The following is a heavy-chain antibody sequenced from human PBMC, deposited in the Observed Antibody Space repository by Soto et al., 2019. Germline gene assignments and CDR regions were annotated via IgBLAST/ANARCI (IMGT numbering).Heavy chain of an antibody. CDR1: GYTFTSCG. CDR3: ARDSYYDSKQGFDY. J-gene: IGHJ4*02. Sequence: GTVKVSCKASGYTFTSCGISWVRQDPGQGLEWMGWISAYNGNTNYAQKLQGRVTMTTDTSTSTAYMELRSLRSDDTAVYYCARDSYYDSKQGFDYWGQGTLVTVSS. V-gene: IGHV1-18*01. D-gene: IGHD3-22*01. CDR2: ISAYNGNT.